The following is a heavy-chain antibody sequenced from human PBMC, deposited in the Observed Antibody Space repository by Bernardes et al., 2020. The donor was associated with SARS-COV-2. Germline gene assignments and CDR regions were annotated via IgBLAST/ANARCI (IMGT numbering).Heavy chain of an antibody. CDR2: MSASGSS. J-gene: IGHJ6*02. CDR3: AREGGTSGRGMDV. D-gene: IGHD3-10*01. Sequence: SETLSLTCSVSGGSISTYYWSWIRQPAGKGLEWIGRMSASGSSNHNPSLRSRITMSVDTPQNQISLELSSVTAAETAVYYCAREGGTSGRGMDVWGQGTTVTVSS. V-gene: IGHV4-4*07. CDR1: GGSISTYY.